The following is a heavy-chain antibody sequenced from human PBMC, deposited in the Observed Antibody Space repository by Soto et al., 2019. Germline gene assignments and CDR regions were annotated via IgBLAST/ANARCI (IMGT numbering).Heavy chain of an antibody. J-gene: IGHJ6*03. CDR3: ARDRRGYSYGYYYYYYMDV. D-gene: IGHD5-18*01. CDR2: IYSGGST. CDR1: GFTVSSNY. Sequence: GESLKISCAASGFTVSSNYMSWVRQAPGKGLEWVSVIYSGGSTYYADSVKGRFTISRHNSKNTLYLQMNSLRAEDTAVYYCARDRRGYSYGYYYYYYMDVWGKGTTVTVSS. V-gene: IGHV3-53*04.